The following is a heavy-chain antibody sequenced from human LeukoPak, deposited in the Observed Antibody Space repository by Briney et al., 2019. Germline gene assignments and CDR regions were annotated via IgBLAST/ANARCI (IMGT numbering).Heavy chain of an antibody. D-gene: IGHD2-2*01. CDR1: GYTFTSYG. Sequence: GASVKVSCKASGYTFTSYGINWVRQAPGQGPEWMGWIRVYNGYTNYAQKFQGRVTMTTDTSTSTAYMELRSLRSDDTAVYYCARVTRRVPTANQNWGQGTLVTVSS. J-gene: IGHJ4*02. CDR2: IRVYNGYT. V-gene: IGHV1-18*01. CDR3: ARVTRRVPTANQN.